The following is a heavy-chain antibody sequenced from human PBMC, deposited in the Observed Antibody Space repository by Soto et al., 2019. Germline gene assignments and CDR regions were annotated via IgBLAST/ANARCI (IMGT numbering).Heavy chain of an antibody. CDR2: ISYDGSNK. CDR1: GFTFSSYA. CDR3: ARVGREDYDFWSGYRGWGEYYYYGMDV. D-gene: IGHD3-3*01. Sequence: GGSLRLSCAASGFTFSSYAMHWVRQAPGKGLEWVAVISYDGSNKYYADSVKGRFTISRDNSKNTLYLQMNSLRAEDTAVYYCARVGREDYDFWSGYRGWGEYYYYGMDVWGQGT. V-gene: IGHV3-30-3*01. J-gene: IGHJ6*02.